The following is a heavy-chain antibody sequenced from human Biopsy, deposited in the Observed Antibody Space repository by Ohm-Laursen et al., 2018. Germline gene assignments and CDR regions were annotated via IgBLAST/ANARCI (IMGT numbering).Heavy chain of an antibody. J-gene: IGHJ4*02. Sequence: TLSLTCTVSGGSISGYHWSWIRKSPGKGLEWLAYISYTGGITSNPSLNSRATMSLDTCKNQFSLMLIYETAADTAVYYCARMPHFDYWGQGILVTVSS. V-gene: IGHV4-59*01. CDR2: ISYTGGI. D-gene: IGHD2-2*01. CDR3: ARMPHFDY. CDR1: GGSISGYH.